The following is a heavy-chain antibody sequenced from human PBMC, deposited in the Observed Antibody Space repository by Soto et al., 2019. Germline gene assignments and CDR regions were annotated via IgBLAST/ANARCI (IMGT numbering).Heavy chain of an antibody. CDR2: IYHSGST. Sequence: QVQLQESGPGLVKPSGTLSLTCAVSGDSISSSNWWSWVRQPPGKGLEWIGEIYHSGSTNYNPSLKSRVTISVDKSKNPFSLKVSSVTAADTAIYYCARKGYLTPGRYFDYWGQGTLVTVSS. D-gene: IGHD1-26*01. CDR3: ARKGYLTPGRYFDY. CDR1: GDSISSSNW. J-gene: IGHJ4*02. V-gene: IGHV4-4*02.